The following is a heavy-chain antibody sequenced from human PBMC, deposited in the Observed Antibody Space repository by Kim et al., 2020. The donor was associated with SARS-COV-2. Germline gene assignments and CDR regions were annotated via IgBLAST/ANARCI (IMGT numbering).Heavy chain of an antibody. CDR1: GFTFSSYG. D-gene: IGHD6-19*01. Sequence: GGSLRLSCAASGFTFSSYGMHWVRQAPGKGLEWVAVIWYDGSNKYYADSVKGRFTISRDNSKNTLYLQMNSLRAEDTAVYYCAKETIRSGWGVYYYCGMDVWGQGTTVTVSS. V-gene: IGHV3-33*06. CDR2: IWYDGSNK. CDR3: AKETIRSGWGVYYYCGMDV. J-gene: IGHJ6*02.